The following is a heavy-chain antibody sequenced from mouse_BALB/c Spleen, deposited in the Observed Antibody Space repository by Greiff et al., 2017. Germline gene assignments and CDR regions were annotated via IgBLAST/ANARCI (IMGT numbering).Heavy chain of an antibody. V-gene: IGHV1-80*01. CDR3: ARGDGSSYAWFAY. J-gene: IGHJ3*01. Sequence: QVQLQQSGAELVRPGSSVKISCKASGYAFSSYWMNWVKQRPGQGLEWIGQIYPGDGDTNYNGKFKGKATLTADKSSSTAYMQLSSLTSEDSAVYFCARGDGSSYAWFAYWGQGTLVTVSA. CDR1: GYAFSSYW. D-gene: IGHD1-1*01. CDR2: IYPGDGDT.